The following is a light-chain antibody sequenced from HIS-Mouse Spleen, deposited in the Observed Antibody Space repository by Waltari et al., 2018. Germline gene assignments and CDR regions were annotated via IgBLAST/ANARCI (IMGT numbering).Light chain of an antibody. CDR2: EGS. CDR3: CSYAVSSTWV. J-gene: IGLJ3*02. Sequence: QSALTQPASVSGSPGQSITISCTGTSSDVGRYNIVSWYQQHPGKAPNLMIYEGSKRPSGVSNRFSGSKSGNTASLTISGLQAEDEADYYCCSYAVSSTWVFGGGTKLTVL. V-gene: IGLV2-23*01. CDR1: SSDVGRYNI.